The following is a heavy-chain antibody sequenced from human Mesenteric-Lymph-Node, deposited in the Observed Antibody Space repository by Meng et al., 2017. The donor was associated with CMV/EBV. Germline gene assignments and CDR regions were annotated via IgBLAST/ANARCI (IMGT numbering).Heavy chain of an antibody. J-gene: IGHJ6*02. CDR2: ISSSSYSI. V-gene: IGHV3-21*05. CDR3: ARDLTIFGVVTVYYGMDV. CDR1: GFTFSDYS. Sequence: GESLKISCAASGFTFSDYSMNWVRQAPGKGLEWVSYISSSSYSIYYADSVKGRFTISRDNAKNSLYLQMNSLRAEDTAVYYCARDLTIFGVVTVYYGMDVWGQGTTVTVSS. D-gene: IGHD3-3*01.